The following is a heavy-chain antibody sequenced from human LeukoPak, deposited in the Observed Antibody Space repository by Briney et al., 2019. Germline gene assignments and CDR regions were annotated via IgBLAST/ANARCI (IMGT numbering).Heavy chain of an antibody. CDR2: IYPGDSDT. Sequence: LGESLKISCKGSGYSFTSYWIGWVRQMPGKGLEWMGIIYPGDSDTRYSPSFQGQVTISADKSISTAYLQWSSLKASDTAMYYCARPMEGYYDILTGYYRHDAFDIWGQGTMVTVSS. CDR3: ARPMEGYYDILTGYYRHDAFDI. J-gene: IGHJ3*02. CDR1: GYSFTSYW. D-gene: IGHD3-9*01. V-gene: IGHV5-51*01.